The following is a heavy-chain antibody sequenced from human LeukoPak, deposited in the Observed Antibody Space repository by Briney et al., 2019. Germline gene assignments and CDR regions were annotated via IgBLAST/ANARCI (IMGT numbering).Heavy chain of an antibody. V-gene: IGHV1-18*01. Sequence: ASVKVSCKASVYTFTSYGISWVRQSPGQGREWMGWISAYNGNTNYAQKLQGRVTMTTDTSTSAAYMELRSLRSDDTAVYYCARMELPCYFDYWGQGTLVTVSS. J-gene: IGHJ4*02. CDR2: ISAYNGNT. CDR1: VYTFTSYG. CDR3: ARMELPCYFDY. D-gene: IGHD1-26*01.